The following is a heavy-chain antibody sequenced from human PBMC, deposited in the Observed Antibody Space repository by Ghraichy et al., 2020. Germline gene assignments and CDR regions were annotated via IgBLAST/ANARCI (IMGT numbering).Heavy chain of an antibody. CDR2: IWYDGSNK. CDR1: GFTFSNFG. V-gene: IGHV3-33*01. Sequence: LSLTCAASGFTFSNFGMHWVRQAPGKGLEWVAVIWYDGSNKYYADSVKGRFTISRDNSRNTVYLQMNSLRVEDTAVYYCSRDSGYDYWGQGTLVTVSS. CDR3: SRDSGYDY. D-gene: IGHD5-12*01. J-gene: IGHJ4*02.